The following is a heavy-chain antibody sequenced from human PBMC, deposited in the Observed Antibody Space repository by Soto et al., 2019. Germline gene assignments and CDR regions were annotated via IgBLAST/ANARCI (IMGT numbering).Heavy chain of an antibody. J-gene: IGHJ4*02. V-gene: IGHV1-2*02. Sequence: QVQLVQSGAEVKKPGASVKISCKASGYFFTAYYMHWVRQAPGQGLEWMGCINPDSGVTKYAENFQGRVTMSRDTSITTAYLDLSSLISDDTAVFYCARALSFGSGTFDYWGQGTLLTVSS. CDR1: GYFFTAYY. CDR2: INPDSGVT. CDR3: ARALSFGSGTFDY. D-gene: IGHD1-26*01.